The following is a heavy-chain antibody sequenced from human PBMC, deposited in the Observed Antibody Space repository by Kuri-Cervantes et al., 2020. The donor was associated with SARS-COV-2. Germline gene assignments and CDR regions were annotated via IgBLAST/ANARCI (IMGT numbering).Heavy chain of an antibody. V-gene: IGHV4-61*10. J-gene: IGHJ4*02. CDR1: GGSISSGSYY. CDR3: ARGRSPGY. CDR2: INHSGST. Sequence: GSLRLSCTVSGGSISSGSYYWSWSRQPAGKGLVWIGEINHSGSTNYNPSLKSRVTISVVTSKNQFSLKLSSVTAARAAVYYCARGRSPGYWGQGTLVTVSS.